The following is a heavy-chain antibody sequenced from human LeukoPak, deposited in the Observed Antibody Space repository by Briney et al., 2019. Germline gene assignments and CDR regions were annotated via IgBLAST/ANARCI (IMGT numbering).Heavy chain of an antibody. CDR3: ARDPIGGSPDYLDC. V-gene: IGHV3-7*01. Sequence: PGGSLRLSCAASGFTFSNHWMTWVRQAPGKGLEWVANINHDASERYYVDSVKGRFTISRDNAKNSLYLQMNSLRAEDTAVYYCARDPIGGSPDYLDCWGQGTLVTVSS. D-gene: IGHD2-15*01. CDR1: GFTFSNHW. J-gene: IGHJ4*02. CDR2: INHDASER.